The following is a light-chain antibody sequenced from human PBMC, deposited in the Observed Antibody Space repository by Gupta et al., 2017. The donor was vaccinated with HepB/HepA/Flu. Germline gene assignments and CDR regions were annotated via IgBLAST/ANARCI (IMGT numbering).Light chain of an antibody. Sequence: QTVVTQEPSFSVSPGGTVTLTCGLSSGSVSTGYSPSWYQQTPGQAPRTLIHSTTTRSSGVPDRFSGSIRGNKAALTITGAEADDESDYYCVLYMGRGVWVFGGGTKLTVL. CDR2: STT. CDR1: SGSVSTGYS. J-gene: IGLJ3*02. CDR3: VLYMGRGVWV. V-gene: IGLV8-61*01.